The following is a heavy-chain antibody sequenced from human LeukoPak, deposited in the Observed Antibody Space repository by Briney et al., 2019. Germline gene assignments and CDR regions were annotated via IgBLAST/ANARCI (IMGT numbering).Heavy chain of an antibody. Sequence: PGGSLRLSCAASGFMFSHSAMTWVRQTPGKGLEWVSGISESGGATYYAGSAKGRFTISRDNSKNTLYLQMNSLGSDDTAVYYCATVGVGWVAFEYWGQGALVTVSS. CDR3: ATVGVGWVAFEY. CDR1: GFMFSHSA. CDR2: ISESGGAT. J-gene: IGHJ4*02. D-gene: IGHD3-16*01. V-gene: IGHV3-23*01.